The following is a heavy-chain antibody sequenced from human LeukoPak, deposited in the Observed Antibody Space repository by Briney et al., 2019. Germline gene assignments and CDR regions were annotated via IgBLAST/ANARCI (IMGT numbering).Heavy chain of an antibody. CDR2: ISGSGGST. CDR3: AKDSQLLVDY. J-gene: IGHJ4*02. Sequence: PGGSLRLSCAASGFTFSSYAMSWVRQAPGKGLEWVSAISGSGGSTYYADSVRGRITISRDNSKNTLYLQMNSLRAEDTAIYYCAKDSQLLVDYWGQGTLVTVSS. CDR1: GFTFSSYA. D-gene: IGHD2-2*01. V-gene: IGHV3-23*01.